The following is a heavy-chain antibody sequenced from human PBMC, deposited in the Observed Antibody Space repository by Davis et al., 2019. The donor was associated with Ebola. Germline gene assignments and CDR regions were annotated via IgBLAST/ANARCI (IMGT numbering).Heavy chain of an antibody. CDR1: GFTFANSA. J-gene: IGHJ4*01. V-gene: IGHV1-58*02. CDR2: VGGSDHA. D-gene: IGHD1-14*01. CDR3: AASAGTVGKFDY. Sequence: SVKVSCKAFGFTFANSAIQWVRQARGQRLEWIGWVGGSDHANYAQSLQGRVTITRDMTTSTVYMELSGLRSEDAALYYCAASAGTVGKFDYWGRGTLVTASS.